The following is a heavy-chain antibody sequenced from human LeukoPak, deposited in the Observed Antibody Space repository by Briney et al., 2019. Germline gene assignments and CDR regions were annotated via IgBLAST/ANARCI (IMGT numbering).Heavy chain of an antibody. Sequence: GGSLRLSCAASEFTFSSYDMSWVRQAPGKGLEWVSAISYSGGATYYADSVKGRFTVSRDNSKNTLYLQMNSLRAEDTAVYYCAKEYVRKEIVVTAIVYDYWGQGTLVTVSS. J-gene: IGHJ4*02. CDR2: ISYSGGAT. D-gene: IGHD2-21*02. CDR1: EFTFSSYD. CDR3: AKEYVRKEIVVTAIVYDY. V-gene: IGHV3-23*01.